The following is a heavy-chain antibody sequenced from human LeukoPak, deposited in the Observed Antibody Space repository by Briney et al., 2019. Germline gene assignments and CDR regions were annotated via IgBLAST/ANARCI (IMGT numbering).Heavy chain of an antibody. D-gene: IGHD2-21*02. V-gene: IGHV1-69*05. CDR3: GACGGDCYHWDY. CDR2: IIPIFGTA. J-gene: IGHJ4*02. Sequence: RASVKVSCKASGGTFSSYAISWVRQAPGQGLEWMGGIIPIFGTANYAQKFQGRVTITTDESTSTAYMELSSLRSVDTAVYYCGACGGDCYHWDYWGQGTLVTVSS. CDR1: GGTFSSYA.